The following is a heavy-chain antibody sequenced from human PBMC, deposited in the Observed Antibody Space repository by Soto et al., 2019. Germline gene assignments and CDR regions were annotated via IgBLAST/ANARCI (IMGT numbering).Heavy chain of an antibody. CDR1: GGSISSYY. J-gene: IGHJ4*02. CDR2: IYYSGST. V-gene: IGHV4-59*08. CDR3: ARRGYSSGWYFDY. D-gene: IGHD6-19*01. Sequence: SETTSITCTVSGGSISSYYWSWIRQPPGKGLEWIGYIYYSGSTNYNPSLKSRVTISVDTSKNQFSLKLSSVTAADTAVYYCARRGYSSGWYFDYWGQGTLVTVSS.